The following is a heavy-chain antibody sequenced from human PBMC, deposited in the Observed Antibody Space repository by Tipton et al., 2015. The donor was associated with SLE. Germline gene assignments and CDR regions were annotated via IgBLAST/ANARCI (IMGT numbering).Heavy chain of an antibody. V-gene: IGHV4-39*07. CDR1: GGSISSGDYY. CDR2: IYYSGST. Sequence: TLSLTCTVSGGSISSGDYYWSWIRQPPGKGLEWIGSIYYSGSTYYNPSLKSRVTISVDTSKNQFSLKLSPVTAADTAVYYCARETPVYYYGSGSLHWGQGTLVTVSS. J-gene: IGHJ4*02. D-gene: IGHD3-10*01. CDR3: ARETPVYYYGSGSLH.